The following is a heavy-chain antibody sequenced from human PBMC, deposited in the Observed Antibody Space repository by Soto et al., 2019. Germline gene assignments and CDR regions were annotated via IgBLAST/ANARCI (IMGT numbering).Heavy chain of an antibody. D-gene: IGHD2-21*01. J-gene: IGHJ4*02. V-gene: IGHV3-23*01. CDR3: AKESRAYNYLDS. CDR2: IRDGSA. Sequence: HPGGSLRLSCAASGFTFSSYAMSWVRQAPGTGLQWVSSIRDGSAHYTDAVKGRFTVSRDNSKNTLYMEMSSLRVEDSAVYFCAKESRAYNYLDSWGQGALVTVSS. CDR1: GFTFSSYA.